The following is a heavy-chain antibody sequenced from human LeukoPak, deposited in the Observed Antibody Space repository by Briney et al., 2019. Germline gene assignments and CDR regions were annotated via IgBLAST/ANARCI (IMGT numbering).Heavy chain of an antibody. D-gene: IGHD4-11*01. CDR2: ISAYNGNT. Sequence: ASVNLLHKASGYTFTSYGISWVRQAPGQGLEWMGWISAYNGNTNYAQKLQGRVTMTTDTSTSTAYMELRSLRSDDTAVYYCARDRTAVTAQFDYWGQETLVTVSS. CDR3: ARDRTAVTAQFDY. CDR1: GYTFTSYG. J-gene: IGHJ4*02. V-gene: IGHV1-18*01.